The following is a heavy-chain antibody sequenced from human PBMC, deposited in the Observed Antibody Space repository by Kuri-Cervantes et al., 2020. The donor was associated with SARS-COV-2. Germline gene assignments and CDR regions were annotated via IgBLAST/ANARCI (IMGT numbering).Heavy chain of an antibody. V-gene: IGHV3-33*06. Sequence: GESLKISCAASGFTFSSYGMHWVRQAPGKGLEWVAVIWYDGSNKYHADSVKGRFTISRDNSKNTLFLQMDSLRGDDTATYYCAKDKVGLYYGVDVWGHGTTVTVSS. CDR2: IWYDGSNK. CDR1: GFTFSSYG. CDR3: AKDKVGLYYGVDV. J-gene: IGHJ6*02.